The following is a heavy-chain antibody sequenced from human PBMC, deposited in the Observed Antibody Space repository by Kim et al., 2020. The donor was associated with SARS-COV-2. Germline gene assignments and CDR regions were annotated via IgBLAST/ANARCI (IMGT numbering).Heavy chain of an antibody. D-gene: IGHD5-18*01. CDR2: ISSSGSTI. V-gene: IGHV3-11*01. Sequence: GGSLRLSCAASGFTFSDYYMSWIRQAPGKGLEWVSYISSSGSTIYYADSVKGRFTISRDNAKNSLYLQMNSLRAEDTAVYYCARDHSSYSYYYYYYMDVWGKGTTVTVSS. CDR3: ARDHSSYSYYYYYYMDV. J-gene: IGHJ6*03. CDR1: GFTFSDYY.